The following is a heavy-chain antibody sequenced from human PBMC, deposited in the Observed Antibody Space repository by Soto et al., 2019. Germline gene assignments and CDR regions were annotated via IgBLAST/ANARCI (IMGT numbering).Heavy chain of an antibody. V-gene: IGHV4-34*01. Sequence: SETLSLTCAVYGGSFSGYYWSWIRQPPGKGLEWIGEINHSGSTNYNPSLKSRVTISVDTSKNQFSLKLSSVTAADTAVYYCARGPSYGDYVWYFDYWGQGTLVTVSS. CDR1: GGSFSGYY. CDR2: INHSGST. J-gene: IGHJ4*02. D-gene: IGHD4-17*01. CDR3: ARGPSYGDYVWYFDY.